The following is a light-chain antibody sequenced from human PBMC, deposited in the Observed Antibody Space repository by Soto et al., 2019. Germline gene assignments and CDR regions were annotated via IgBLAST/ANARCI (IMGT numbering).Light chain of an antibody. V-gene: IGKV1-6*01. Sequence: AIQMTQSPSSLSASVGDRVTITCRASRDIGNDLGWYQQKPGKAPKHLIFAASNLQSGRPSRFSGGGSGTCFTLTVSSLQAEVFAFSYCLQLFTFQWTFGQGTKLE. CDR3: LQLFTFQWT. J-gene: IGKJ1*01. CDR1: RDIGND. CDR2: AAS.